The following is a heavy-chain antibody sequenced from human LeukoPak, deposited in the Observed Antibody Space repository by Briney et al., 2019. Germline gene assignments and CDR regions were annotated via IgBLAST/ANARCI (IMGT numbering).Heavy chain of an antibody. V-gene: IGHV3-48*01. CDR3: ARGYMDV. Sequence: GGSLRLSCAASGFTFSSYSMHWVRQAPGKGLEWVSCIGSSGSTIYCADSVKGRFTISRDNAKNSLYLQMNSLGVEDTAVYYCARGYMDVWGKGTTVTVSS. CDR2: IGSSGSTI. CDR1: GFTFSSYS. J-gene: IGHJ6*03.